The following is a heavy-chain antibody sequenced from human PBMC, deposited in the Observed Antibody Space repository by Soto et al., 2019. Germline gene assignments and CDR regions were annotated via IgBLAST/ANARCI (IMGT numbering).Heavy chain of an antibody. V-gene: IGHV4-31*03. D-gene: IGHD4-17*01. CDR3: ARGRGGLDYGGNPGAFDI. J-gene: IGHJ3*02. Sequence: SETLSLTCTVSGGSISSGGYYWSWIRQHPGKGLEWIGYIYYSGSTYYNPSLKSRVTISVDTSKNQFSLKLSSVTAADTAVYYCARGRGGLDYGGNPGAFDIWGQGTMVTVSS. CDR2: IYYSGST. CDR1: GGSISSGGYY.